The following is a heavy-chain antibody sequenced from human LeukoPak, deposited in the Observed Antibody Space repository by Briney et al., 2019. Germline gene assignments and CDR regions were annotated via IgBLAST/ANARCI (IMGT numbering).Heavy chain of an antibody. CDR3: ARGSSGLRGDAFAI. D-gene: IGHD6-19*01. CDR2: ISYDGSNK. V-gene: IGHV3-30*04. J-gene: IGHJ3*02. CDR1: GFTFSNYA. Sequence: GGSLRLSCAASGFTFSNYAMHWVRQAPGKGLEWVTVISYDGSNKYYADSVKGRFTISRDNSKNTLYLQMNSLRAEDTAVYYCARGSSGLRGDAFAIWGQGTMVTVSS.